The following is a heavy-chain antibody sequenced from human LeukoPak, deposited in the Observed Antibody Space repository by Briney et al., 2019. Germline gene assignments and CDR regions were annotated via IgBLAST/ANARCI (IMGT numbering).Heavy chain of an antibody. CDR1: GGSLSSYY. CDR2: IYYSGST. J-gene: IGHJ4*02. V-gene: IGHV4-59*01. Sequence: SETLSLTCTVSGGSLSSYYWSWIRQPPGKGLEWIGYIYYSGSTNYNPSLKSRVTISVDTSKNQFSLKLSSVTAADTAVYYCAREGQKGLDYWGQGTLVTVSS. CDR3: AREGQKGLDY.